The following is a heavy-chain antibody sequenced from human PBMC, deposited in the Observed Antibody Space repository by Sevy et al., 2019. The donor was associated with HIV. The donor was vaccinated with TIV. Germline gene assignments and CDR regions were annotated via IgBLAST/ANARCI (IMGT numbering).Heavy chain of an antibody. D-gene: IGHD2-2*01. CDR1: GFTFDDYA. V-gene: IGHV3-9*01. Sequence: GGSLRLSCAASGFTFDDYAMHWVRQAPGKGLEWVSGISWNSGSIGYADSVKGRFTISRDNAKNSLYLQMNSLGAEDTALYYCGKDMEGDIVVDNGMDVWGQGTTVTVSS. CDR3: GKDMEGDIVVDNGMDV. CDR2: ISWNSGSI. J-gene: IGHJ6*02.